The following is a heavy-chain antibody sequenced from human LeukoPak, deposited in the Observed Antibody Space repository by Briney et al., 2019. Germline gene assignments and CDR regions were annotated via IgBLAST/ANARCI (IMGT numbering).Heavy chain of an antibody. D-gene: IGHD3-3*01. V-gene: IGHV1-69*05. Sequence: SVKVSCKASGGTFSSYAISWVRQAPGQGLEWMGGIIPIFGTANYAQKFQGRVTMTRDMSTSTVYMELSSLRSEDTAVYYCARWNDFWSGSPIFDYWGQGTLVTVSS. CDR3: ARWNDFWSGSPIFDY. CDR1: GGTFSSYA. J-gene: IGHJ4*02. CDR2: IIPIFGTA.